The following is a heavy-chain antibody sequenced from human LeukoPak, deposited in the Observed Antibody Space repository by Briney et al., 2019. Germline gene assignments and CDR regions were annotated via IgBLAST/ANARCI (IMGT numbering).Heavy chain of an antibody. CDR2: ISGSGGST. CDR3: AKDLEYSSGEFDY. Sequence: PGGSLRLSCAASGFTFSSYGMSWVRQAPGKGLEWVSAISGSGGSTYYADSVKGRFTISRDNSKNTLYLQMNSLRAEDTAVYYCAKDLEYSSGEFDYWGQGTLVTVSS. CDR1: GFTFSSYG. V-gene: IGHV3-23*01. J-gene: IGHJ4*02. D-gene: IGHD6-19*01.